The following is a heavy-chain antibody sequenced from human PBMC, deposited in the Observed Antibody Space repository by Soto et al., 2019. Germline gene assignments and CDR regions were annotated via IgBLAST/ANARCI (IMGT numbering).Heavy chain of an antibody. CDR2: ISYDGSNK. D-gene: IGHD6-19*01. Sequence: QVQLVESGGGVVQPGRSLRLSCAASGFTFSSYAMHWVRQAPGKGLEWVAVISYDGSNKYYADSVKGRFTISRDNSKNTLYLQMNSLRAEDTAVYYCARGWGRSGYSSGLDFDYWGQGTLVTVSS. J-gene: IGHJ4*02. V-gene: IGHV3-30-3*01. CDR1: GFTFSSYA. CDR3: ARGWGRSGYSSGLDFDY.